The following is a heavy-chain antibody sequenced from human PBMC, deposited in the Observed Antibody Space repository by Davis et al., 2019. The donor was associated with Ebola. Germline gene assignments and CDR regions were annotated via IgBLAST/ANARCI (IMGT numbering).Heavy chain of an antibody. V-gene: IGHV3-48*02. CDR3: ARDSQWLGTDFDY. J-gene: IGHJ4*02. Sequence: GESLKISCAASGFTFNNYPMNWVRQAPGKGLEWVSYITYSSSTILYADSVKGRFTVSRDNAKNSLYLQMNSLRDEDTAVYYCARDSQWLGTDFDYWGQGTLVTVSS. D-gene: IGHD6-19*01. CDR1: GFTFNNYP. CDR2: ITYSSSTI.